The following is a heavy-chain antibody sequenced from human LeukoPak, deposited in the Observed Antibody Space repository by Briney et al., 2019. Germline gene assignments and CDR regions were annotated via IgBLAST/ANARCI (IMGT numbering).Heavy chain of an antibody. V-gene: IGHV4-34*01. CDR1: GGSFSGYY. D-gene: IGHD6-6*01. CDR3: ARSPARASSHIDY. Sequence: SETLSLTCAVYGGSFSGYYWSWIRQPPGKGLEWIGEINHSGSTNYNPSLKSRVTISVDTSKNQFSLKLSSVTAADTAVYYCARSPARASSHIDYWGQGTLVTASS. J-gene: IGHJ4*02. CDR2: INHSGST.